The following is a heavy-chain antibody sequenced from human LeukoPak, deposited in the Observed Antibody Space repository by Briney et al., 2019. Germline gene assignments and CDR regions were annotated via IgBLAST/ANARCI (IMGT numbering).Heavy chain of an antibody. V-gene: IGHV3-30-3*01. CDR2: ISYDGSNK. Sequence: PGGSLRLSCAASGFTFSSYAMHWVRQAPGKGLEWVAVISYDGSNKYYADSVKGRFTISRDNPKNTLYLQMNSLRAEDTAVYYCASPSYSSSWSFDYWGQGTQVTVSS. J-gene: IGHJ4*02. CDR1: GFTFSSYA. CDR3: ASPSYSSSWSFDY. D-gene: IGHD6-13*01.